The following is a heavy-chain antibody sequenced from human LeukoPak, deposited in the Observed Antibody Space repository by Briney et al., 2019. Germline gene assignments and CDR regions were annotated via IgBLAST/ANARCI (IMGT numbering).Heavy chain of an antibody. Sequence: GESLKIPSQVSGYIFTHYWIGWVRQMPGNGLEAMGIIYPVDSDTTYSPSFQGQVTISADKSISTVYLQWSSLKASDTAVYSCARQSRDGSKTRGYYFDYWGQGTLVTVSS. J-gene: IGHJ4*02. CDR2: IYPVDSDT. CDR1: GYIFTHYW. D-gene: IGHD3-10*01. V-gene: IGHV5-51*01. CDR3: ARQSRDGSKTRGYYFDY.